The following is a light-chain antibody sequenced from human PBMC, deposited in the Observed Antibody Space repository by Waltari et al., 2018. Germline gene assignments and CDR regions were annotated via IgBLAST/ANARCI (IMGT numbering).Light chain of an antibody. V-gene: IGKV1-39*01. Sequence: DIQLIQSPSSLSASVGDRVTLLCRSSHNFHNYLNWYQQKAGKAPKLLIYAASNLQGGVSSRFSGSGSGTEFTLSISHLQPEDFATYYCQQTFSTPPQMYTFGQGTKLDIK. J-gene: IGKJ2*01. CDR3: QQTFSTPPQMYT. CDR1: HNFHNY. CDR2: AAS.